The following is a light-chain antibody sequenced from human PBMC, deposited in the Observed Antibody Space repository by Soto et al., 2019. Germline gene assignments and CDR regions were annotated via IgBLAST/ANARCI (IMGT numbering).Light chain of an antibody. Sequence: EIVVTQSPATLSVSPGERATLSCRASQSVGNNFAWYQQKPGQAPRLLIFATSTRATGVPARFSGSGSGTEFNLTISSLQSEDCAVYYCQQYGDWPLTFGGGAKVEIE. J-gene: IGKJ4*01. CDR2: ATS. V-gene: IGKV3-15*01. CDR3: QQYGDWPLT. CDR1: QSVGNN.